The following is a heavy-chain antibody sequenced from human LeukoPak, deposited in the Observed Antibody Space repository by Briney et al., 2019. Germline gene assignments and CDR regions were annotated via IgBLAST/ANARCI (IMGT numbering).Heavy chain of an antibody. CDR3: ARVVATGAMGLLYYYMDV. J-gene: IGHJ6*03. Sequence: GGSLRLSCAASGFTFSSYSMSWVRQAPGKGLEWVSSISSSSSYIYYADSVKGRFTISRDNAKNSLYLQMNSLRAEDTAVYYCARVVATGAMGLLYYYMDVWGKGTTVTVSS. CDR1: GFTFSSYS. CDR2: ISSSSSYI. D-gene: IGHD5-12*01. V-gene: IGHV3-21*01.